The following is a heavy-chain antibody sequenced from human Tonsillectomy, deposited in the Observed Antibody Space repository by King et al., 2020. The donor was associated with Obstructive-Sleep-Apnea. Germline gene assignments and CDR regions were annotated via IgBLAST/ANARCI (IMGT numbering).Heavy chain of an antibody. CDR1: GGSFSGYY. CDR3: ARMRQYQLLFSLYNWFDP. CDR2: INHSGSP. J-gene: IGHJ5*02. V-gene: IGHV4-34*01. D-gene: IGHD2-2*01. Sequence: VQLQQWGAGLLKPSETLSLTCAVYGGSFSGYYWSWIRQPPGKGLEWIGEINHSGSPNYNPSLKSRVTISVDTSKNQFSLKLSSVTAADTAVYYCARMRQYQLLFSLYNWFDPWGQGTLVTVSS.